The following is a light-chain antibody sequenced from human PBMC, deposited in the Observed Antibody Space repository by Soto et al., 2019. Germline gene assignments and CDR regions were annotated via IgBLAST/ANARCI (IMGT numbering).Light chain of an antibody. Sequence: QSALTQPASVSGSPGQAITISCTGTSSDIGNYDLVSWYQQHPTKAPTLLIFDDSKRPSGISNRFSGSKSGNTASLTISGLQVEDEADYYCCSFAGSGTVIFGGGTK. J-gene: IGLJ2*01. CDR2: DDS. CDR3: CSFAGSGTVI. V-gene: IGLV2-23*01. CDR1: SSDIGNYDL.